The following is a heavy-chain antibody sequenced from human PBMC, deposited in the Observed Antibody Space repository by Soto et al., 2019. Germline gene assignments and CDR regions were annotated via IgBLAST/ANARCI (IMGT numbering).Heavy chain of an antibody. J-gene: IGHJ4*02. CDR2: FHYSGST. V-gene: IGHV4-39*01. Sequence: PSETLSLTCTVSGGSISSRDSYWGWIRQPPGKGLEWIGSFHYSGSTYYNPSLKSRVIISVDTSKNQLSLRVTSVTAADTAVYYCARGFGRFHFDYWGQGTLVTVSS. CDR3: ARGFGRFHFDY. CDR1: GGSISSRDSY. D-gene: IGHD3-16*01.